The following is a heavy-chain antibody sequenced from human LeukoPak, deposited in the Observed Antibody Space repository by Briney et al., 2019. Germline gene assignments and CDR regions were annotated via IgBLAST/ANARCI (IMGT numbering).Heavy chain of an antibody. J-gene: IGHJ4*02. CDR3: ARDVDQWLVGVLYY. CDR2: IWYDGSNK. CDR1: GFTFSSYG. V-gene: IGHV3-33*01. Sequence: GRSLRLSCAASGFTFSSYGMHWVRQAPGKGLEWVAVIWYDGSNKYYADSVKGRFTISRDNSKNTLYLQMNSLRAEDTAVYYCARDVDQWLVGVLYYWGQETLVTVSS. D-gene: IGHD6-19*01.